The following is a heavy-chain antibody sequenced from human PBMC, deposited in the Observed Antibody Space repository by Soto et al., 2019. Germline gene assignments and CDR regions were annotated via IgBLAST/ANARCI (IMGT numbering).Heavy chain of an antibody. CDR2: ISCCGGTA. D-gene: IGHD6-19*01. Sequence: EVQLLESGGDLVRPGESLRLSCAASGFNFNKYAMSWVRQAPGEGLEWVSGISCCGGTASYADSVKGRFTIARDDYKNTLLLHMNSLRVEDTAEYYCAKADGEQWLLPHLENWGRGTLVTVS. CDR3: AKADGEQWLLPHLEN. V-gene: IGHV3-23*01. CDR1: GFNFNKYA. J-gene: IGHJ4*02.